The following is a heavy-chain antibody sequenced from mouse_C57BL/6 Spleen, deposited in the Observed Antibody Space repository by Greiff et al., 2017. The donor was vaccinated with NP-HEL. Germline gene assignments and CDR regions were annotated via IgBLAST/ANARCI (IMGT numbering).Heavy chain of an antibody. V-gene: IGHV1-80*01. CDR3: ARGVYGYDNFDY. J-gene: IGHJ2*01. CDR1: GYAFSSYW. Sequence: QVQLQQSGAELVKPGASVKISCKASGYAFSSYWMNWVKQRPGKGLEWIGQIYPGDGDTNYNGKFKGKATLTADKSSSTAYMQLSSLTSEDSAVYFCARGVYGYDNFDYWGQGTTLTVSS. D-gene: IGHD2-2*01. CDR2: IYPGDGDT.